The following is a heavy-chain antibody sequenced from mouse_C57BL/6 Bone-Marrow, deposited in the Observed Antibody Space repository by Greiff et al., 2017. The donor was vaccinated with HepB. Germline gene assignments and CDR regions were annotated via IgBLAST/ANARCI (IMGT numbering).Heavy chain of an antibody. CDR1: VFTFSDYY. V-gene: IGHV5-12*01. D-gene: IGHD1-1*01. CDR2: ISNGGGST. J-gene: IGHJ1*03. Sequence: EVHLVESGGGLVQPGGSLKLSCAASVFTFSDYYMYWVRQTPEKRLEWVAYISNGGGSTYYPDTVKGRFTISRDNAKNTLYLQMSRLKSEDTAMYYCARRDYYYGSGYFDVWGTGTTVTVSS. CDR3: ARRDYYYGSGYFDV.